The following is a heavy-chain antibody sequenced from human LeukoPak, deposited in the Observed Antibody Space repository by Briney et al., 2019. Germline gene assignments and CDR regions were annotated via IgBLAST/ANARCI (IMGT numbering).Heavy chain of an antibody. V-gene: IGHV3-30-3*01. CDR3: ARDPVAGPNHDAFDI. J-gene: IGHJ3*02. Sequence: PGRSLRLSCAASGFTFSSYAMHWVRQAPGKGLEWVAVISYDGSNKYYADSVKGRFTISRDNSKNTLYLQMNSLRAEDTAVYYCARDPVAGPNHDAFDIWGQGTMVTVSS. CDR1: GFTFSSYA. D-gene: IGHD6-19*01. CDR2: ISYDGSNK.